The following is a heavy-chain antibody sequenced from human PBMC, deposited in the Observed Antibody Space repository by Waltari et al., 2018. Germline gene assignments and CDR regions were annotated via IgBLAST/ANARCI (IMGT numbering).Heavy chain of an antibody. CDR2: IYHSGST. D-gene: IGHD6-19*01. Sequence: QVQLQESGPGLVKPSETLSLTCAVSGYSISSGYYWGWIRQPPGKGLEWIGGIYHSGSTYYNPSLKSRVTISVDTSKNQFSLKLSSVTAADTAVYYCARGILIAVAGGNWFDPWGQGTLVTVSS. J-gene: IGHJ5*02. V-gene: IGHV4-38-2*01. CDR3: ARGILIAVAGGNWFDP. CDR1: GYSISSGYY.